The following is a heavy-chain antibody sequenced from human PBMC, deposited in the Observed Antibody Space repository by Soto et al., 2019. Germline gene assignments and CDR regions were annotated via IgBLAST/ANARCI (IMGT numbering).Heavy chain of an antibody. CDR2: FSAYNGNT. Sequence: QVQLVQSGAEVKKPGASVKVSCKASGYTFTSYGISWVRQAPGQGLEWMGWFSAYNGNTNYAQKLQGRVTMTTDTSTRTVYMELRSLRSDDTAVYYCARDRGAYGMDVWGQGTTVTVSS. V-gene: IGHV1-18*01. J-gene: IGHJ6*02. CDR1: GYTFTSYG. CDR3: ARDRGAYGMDV.